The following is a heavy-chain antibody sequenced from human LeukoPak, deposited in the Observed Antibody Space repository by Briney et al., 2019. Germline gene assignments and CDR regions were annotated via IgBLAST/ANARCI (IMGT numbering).Heavy chain of an antibody. V-gene: IGHV1-69*13. J-gene: IGHJ5*02. CDR3: ASKYCSGGSCYSRWFDP. Sequence: ASVKVSCKASGGTFSSYAISWVRQAPGQGLEWMGGIIPIFGTANYAQKFQGRVTITADESTSTAYMELGSLRSEDTAVYYCASKYCSGGSCYSRWFDPWGQGTLVTVSS. D-gene: IGHD2-15*01. CDR1: GGTFSSYA. CDR2: IIPIFGTA.